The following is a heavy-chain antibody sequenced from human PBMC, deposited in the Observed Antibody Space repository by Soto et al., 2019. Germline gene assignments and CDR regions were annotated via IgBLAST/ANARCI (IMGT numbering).Heavy chain of an antibody. CDR3: VRDTSSGWHLKDH. CDR2: ISWNSGSI. CDR1: GFTFDDHG. J-gene: IGHJ4*02. Sequence: EVDLVEAGGGLAQPGRSLSLSCVASGFTFDDHGLHWVRQLPGRGLEWVSGISWNSGSIGYAESVKGRFTIFRDNAKNSLYLEMNSLRQEDTALYYCVRDTSSGWHLKDHWGQGVQVSVSS. D-gene: IGHD3-9*01. V-gene: IGHV3-9*01.